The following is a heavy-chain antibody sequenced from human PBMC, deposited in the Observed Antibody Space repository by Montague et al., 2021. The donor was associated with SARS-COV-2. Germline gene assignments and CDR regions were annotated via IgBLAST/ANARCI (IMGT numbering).Heavy chain of an antibody. V-gene: IGHV4-34*01. D-gene: IGHD3-10*01. CDR3: ARWISRLRGVDE. CDR2: ITHRGST. Sequence: SETLSLTCAVYGGSFSGYYWTWIRQVPGKGLEWIGEITHRGSTTYNPSLESRVTISVDTSKKQFSLKLRSVTAADTAVYYCARWISRLRGVDEWGQGTLVTVSS. CDR1: GGSFSGYY. J-gene: IGHJ4*02.